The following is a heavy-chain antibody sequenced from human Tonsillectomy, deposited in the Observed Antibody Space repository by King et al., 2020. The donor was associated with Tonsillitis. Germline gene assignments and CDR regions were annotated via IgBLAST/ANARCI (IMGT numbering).Heavy chain of an antibody. CDR3: VLWPGQSSSFLGPFDW. CDR1: GFTFSSHV. Sequence: VQLVESGGGLVQPGGSLRLSCAASGFTFSSHVMSWVRQAPWKGLEGVSTMSGSGSSTYYADSVKGRFTISRDNSKNTLYLQMNSLRAEDTALFYCVLWPGQSSSFLGPFDWWGQGTQVTVSS. V-gene: IGHV3-23*04. J-gene: IGHJ4*02. CDR2: MSGSGSST. D-gene: IGHD2-21*01.